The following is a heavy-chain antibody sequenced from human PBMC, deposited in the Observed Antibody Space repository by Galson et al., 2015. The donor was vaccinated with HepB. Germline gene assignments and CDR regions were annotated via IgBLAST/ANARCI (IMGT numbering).Heavy chain of an antibody. CDR3: AHRLTTFPRGYSYGAYFDY. CDR2: IYWDDDK. CDR1: GFSLSTSGVG. Sequence: PALVKPTQTLTLTCTSSGFSLSTSGVGVGWIRQPPGKALEWLALIYWDDDKRYSPSLKSRLTITKDTSKNQVVLTMTNMDPVDTATYYCAHRLTTFPRGYSYGAYFDYWGQGTLVTVSS. V-gene: IGHV2-5*02. D-gene: IGHD5-18*01. J-gene: IGHJ4*02.